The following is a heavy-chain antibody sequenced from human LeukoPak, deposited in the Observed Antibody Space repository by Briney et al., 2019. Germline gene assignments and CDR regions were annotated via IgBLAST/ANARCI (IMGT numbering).Heavy chain of an antibody. D-gene: IGHD4-17*01. CDR1: GYTFTSYY. Sequence: GASVKVSCKASGYTFTSYYMHWVRQAPGQGLEWMGIINPSGGSTSYAQKFQGRVTMTRDTSTSTVYMELSSLRSEDTAVYYCARAHTVTTSGGGGLRYYFDYWGQGTLVTASS. CDR2: INPSGGST. V-gene: IGHV1-46*01. J-gene: IGHJ4*02. CDR3: ARAHTVTTSGGGGLRYYFDY.